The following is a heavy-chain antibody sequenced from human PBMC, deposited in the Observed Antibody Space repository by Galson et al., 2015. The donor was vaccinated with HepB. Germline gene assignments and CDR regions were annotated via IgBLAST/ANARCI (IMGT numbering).Heavy chain of an antibody. Sequence: SVKVSCKASGYTFTGHYILWVRQAPGQGLEWMGWISPNNGGTNYAQKFQGRVTMTRDTSISTAYMELSRLRSDDTAVYFCARDYYYNGAGAFDVWGQGTMVTVSS. V-gene: IGHV1-2*02. J-gene: IGHJ3*01. CDR1: GYTFTGHY. CDR3: ARDYYYNGAGAFDV. CDR2: ISPNNGGT. D-gene: IGHD3-10*01.